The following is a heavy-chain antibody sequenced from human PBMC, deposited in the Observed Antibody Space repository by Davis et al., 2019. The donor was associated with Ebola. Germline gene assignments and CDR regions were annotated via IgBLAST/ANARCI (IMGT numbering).Heavy chain of an antibody. Sequence: SVKVSCKASGGTFSSYAISWVRQAPGQGLEWMGGIIPIFGTANYAQKFRERLTMTRDMSTGTAYMELRSLRFEDTAEYYCAASAGTVGKFDLWGQGTLVTVSS. CDR2: IIPIFGTA. CDR3: AASAGTVGKFDL. CDR1: GGTFSSYA. D-gene: IGHD1-14*01. V-gene: IGHV1-69*05. J-gene: IGHJ5*02.